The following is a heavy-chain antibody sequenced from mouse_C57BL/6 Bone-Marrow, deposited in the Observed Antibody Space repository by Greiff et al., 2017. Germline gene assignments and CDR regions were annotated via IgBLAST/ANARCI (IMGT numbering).Heavy chain of an antibody. CDR2: ISNLAYSI. Sequence: EVKLVASGGGLVQPGGSLKLSCAASGFTFSDYGMAWVRQAPRKGPEWVAFISNLAYSIYYADTVTGRFTISRENAKNTLYLEMSSLRSEDTAMYYCARHGYDGDGYFDVWGTGTTVTVSS. J-gene: IGHJ1*03. CDR1: GFTFSDYG. V-gene: IGHV5-15*01. CDR3: ARHGYDGDGYFDV. D-gene: IGHD2-2*01.